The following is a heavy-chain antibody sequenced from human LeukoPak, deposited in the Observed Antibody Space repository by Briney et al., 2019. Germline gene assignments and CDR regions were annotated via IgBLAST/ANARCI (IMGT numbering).Heavy chain of an antibody. Sequence: GGSLRLSCAASGFSFSDYYMSWIRQAPGKGLEWVSYISGSGGTIYYADSVKGRFTISRDNAKNSLYLQMNSLRVEDTAVYYCARALHYDFWSSRAFGYWGQGTLVTVSS. D-gene: IGHD3-3*01. CDR1: GFSFSDYY. CDR3: ARALHYDFWSSRAFGY. J-gene: IGHJ4*02. V-gene: IGHV3-11*04. CDR2: ISGSGGTI.